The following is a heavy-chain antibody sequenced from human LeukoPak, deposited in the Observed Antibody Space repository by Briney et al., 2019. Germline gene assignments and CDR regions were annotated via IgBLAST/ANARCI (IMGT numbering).Heavy chain of an antibody. CDR3: ARMRGLAAAANALYYYYYMDV. V-gene: IGHV4-4*07. J-gene: IGHJ6*03. CDR2: IYTSGST. CDR1: GGSISSYY. Sequence: SETLSLTCTVSGGSISSYYWSWIRQPAGKGLEWIGRIYTSGSTNYNPSLKSRVTMSVDTSKNQFSLKLSSVTAADTAVYYCARMRGLAAAANALYYYYYMDVWGKGTTVTVSS. D-gene: IGHD6-13*01.